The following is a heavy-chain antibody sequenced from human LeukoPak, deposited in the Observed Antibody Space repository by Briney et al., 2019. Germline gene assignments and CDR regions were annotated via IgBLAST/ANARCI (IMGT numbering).Heavy chain of an antibody. CDR2: IKQDRSEK. V-gene: IGHV3-7*01. CDR1: GFTFSSYW. D-gene: IGHD3-10*01. J-gene: IGHJ3*02. CDR3: ARDLWFGELFSSDAFDI. Sequence: GGSLRLSCAASGFTFSSYWMSWVRQAPGKGLEWVANIKQDRSEKYYVDSVKGRFTISRDNAKNSLYLQMNSLRAEDTAVYYCARDLWFGELFSSDAFDIWGQGTMVTVSS.